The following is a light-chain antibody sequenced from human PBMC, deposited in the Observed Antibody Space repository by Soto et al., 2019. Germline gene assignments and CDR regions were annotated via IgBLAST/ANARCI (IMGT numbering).Light chain of an antibody. CDR3: QQCDDLPLT. CDR2: DAS. CDR1: QSLLHSNGYNY. J-gene: IGKJ4*01. Sequence: DIVMTQSPLSLPVTPGEPAAISCRSSQSLLHSNGYNYLSWFQQRPGTAPKLLIYDASNLGAGVPSRFSGGKSGTDFTLTISNLQPEDAATYYCQQCDDLPLTFGGGTKVDI. V-gene: IGKV2-28*01.